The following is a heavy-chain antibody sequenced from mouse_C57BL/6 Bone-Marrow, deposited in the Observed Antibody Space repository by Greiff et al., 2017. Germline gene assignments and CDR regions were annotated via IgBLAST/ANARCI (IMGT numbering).Heavy chain of an antibody. J-gene: IGHJ4*01. CDR3: AGLLKDDAMDY. V-gene: IGHV1-81*01. Sequence: VKVVESGAELARPGASVKLSCKASGYTFTSYGISWVKQRTGQGLEWIGEIYPRSGNTYYNEKFKGKATLTADKSSSTAYMELRSLTSEDSAVYFCAGLLKDDAMDYWGQGTSVTVSS. CDR2: IYPRSGNT. CDR1: GYTFTSYG. D-gene: IGHD2-3*01.